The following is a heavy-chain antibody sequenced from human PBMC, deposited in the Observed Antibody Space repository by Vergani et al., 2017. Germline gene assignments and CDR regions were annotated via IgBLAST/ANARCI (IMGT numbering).Heavy chain of an antibody. CDR2: IYYSGST. CDR1: GGSISSYY. D-gene: IGHD3-16*01. CDR3: ARGVEYYDYVWGSYPTLYYFDY. Sequence: QVQLQESGPGLVKPSETLSLTCTVSGGSISSYYWSWIRQPPGKGLDWIGYIYYSGSTNYNPSLKSRVTISVDTSKNQFSLKLCSVTAADAAVYYCARGVEYYDYVWGSYPTLYYFDYWGQGTLVTVSS. J-gene: IGHJ4*02. V-gene: IGHV4-59*12.